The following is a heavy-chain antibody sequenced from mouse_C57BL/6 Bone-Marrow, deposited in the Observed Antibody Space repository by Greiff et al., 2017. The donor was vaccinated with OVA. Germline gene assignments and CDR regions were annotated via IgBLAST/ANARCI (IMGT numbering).Heavy chain of an antibody. Sequence: QVQLQQSGAELVRPGASVTLSCKASGYTFTDYEMHWVKQTPVHGLEWIGAIDPETGGTAYNQKFKGKAILTADKSSSTAYMELRSLTSEDSAVYYCTRPPGSTYYFDYWGQGTTLTVSS. V-gene: IGHV1-15*01. J-gene: IGHJ2*01. D-gene: IGHD1-1*01. CDR2: IDPETGGT. CDR3: TRPPGSTYYFDY. CDR1: GYTFTDYE.